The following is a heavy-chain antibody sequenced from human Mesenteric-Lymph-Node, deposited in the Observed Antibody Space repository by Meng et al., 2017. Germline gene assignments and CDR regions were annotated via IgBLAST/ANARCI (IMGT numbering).Heavy chain of an antibody. Sequence: QGRLQESGQGLVKPSQTLSPTCTVSGGSISSGGYYWSWIRQHPGKGLEWIGYIHSSGSTYYNPSLRSRLTISVDTSKNQFSLKLSSVTAADTAVYYCARASYGSGSPLGESWFDPWGQGTLVTVSS. CDR2: IHSSGST. V-gene: IGHV4-31*03. D-gene: IGHD3-10*01. CDR3: ARASYGSGSPLGESWFDP. J-gene: IGHJ5*02. CDR1: GGSISSGGYY.